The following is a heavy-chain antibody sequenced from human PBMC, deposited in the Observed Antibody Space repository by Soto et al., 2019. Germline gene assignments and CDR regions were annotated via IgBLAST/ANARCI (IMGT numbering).Heavy chain of an antibody. CDR2: IRSKAYGGTT. D-gene: IGHD5-18*01. CDR1: GFTFGDYA. J-gene: IGHJ3*02. V-gene: IGHV3-49*03. CDR3: TRDMGARGYSYGSAGNAFDI. Sequence: PGGSLRLSCTASGFTFGDYAMSWFRQAPGKGLEWVGFIRSKAYGGTTEYAASVKGRFTISRDDSKSIAYLQMNSLKTEDTAVYYCTRDMGARGYSYGSAGNAFDIWGQGTMVTVSS.